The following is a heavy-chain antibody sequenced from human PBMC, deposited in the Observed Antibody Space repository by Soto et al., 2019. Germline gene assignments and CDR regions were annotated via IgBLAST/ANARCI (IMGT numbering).Heavy chain of an antibody. CDR1: GGSISSYY. CDR2: IYTSGST. J-gene: IGHJ6*02. Sequence: PSETLSLTCTVSGGSISSYYWSWIRQPAGKGLEWIGRIYTSGSTNYNPSLKSRVTMSVDTSKNQFSLKLSSVTAADTAVYYCARDSTSCRGQCMDAWGQGTTVTVSS. CDR3: ARDSTSCRGQCMDA. V-gene: IGHV4-4*07. D-gene: IGHD2-2*01.